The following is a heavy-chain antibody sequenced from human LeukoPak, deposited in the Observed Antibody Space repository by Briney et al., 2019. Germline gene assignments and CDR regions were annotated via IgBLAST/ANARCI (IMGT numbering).Heavy chain of an antibody. CDR3: ASDSGYSVDY. CDR1: GGSISSSSYY. J-gene: IGHJ4*02. Sequence: SETLSLTCTVSGGSISSSSYYWGWIRQPPGKGLEWIGSIYYSGSTYYNPSLKSRVTISVDTSKNQFSLKLSSVTAADTAVYYCASDSGYSVDYWGQGTLVTVSS. CDR2: IYYSGST. D-gene: IGHD3-9*01. V-gene: IGHV4-39*07.